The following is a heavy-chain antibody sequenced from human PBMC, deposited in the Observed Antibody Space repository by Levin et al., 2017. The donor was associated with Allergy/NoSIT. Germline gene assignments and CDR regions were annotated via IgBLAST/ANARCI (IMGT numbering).Heavy chain of an antibody. Sequence: GGSLRLSCAASGFTFSSYWMSWVRQAPGKGLEWVANIKQDGSEKYYVDSVKGRFTISRDNAKNSLYLQMNSLRAEDTAVYYCARDKYAAVKGWNYFDYWGQGTLVTVSS. D-gene: IGHD4-11*01. J-gene: IGHJ4*02. CDR1: GFTFSSYW. CDR2: IKQDGSEK. CDR3: ARDKYAAVKGWNYFDY. V-gene: IGHV3-7*01.